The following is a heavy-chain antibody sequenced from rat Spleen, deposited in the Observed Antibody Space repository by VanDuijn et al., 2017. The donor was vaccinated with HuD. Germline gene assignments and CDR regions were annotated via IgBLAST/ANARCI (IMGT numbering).Heavy chain of an antibody. D-gene: IGHD5-1*01. CDR3: ATENWDPYYWYFDF. CDR2: IIYDGSRT. J-gene: IGHJ1*01. CDR1: GFTFSDFD. V-gene: IGHV5S10*01. Sequence: EVQLVESGGGLVQPGRSLNLSCEASGFTFSDFDMAWVRQAPKKGLEWVATIIYDGSRTYYRDSVKGRFTISRDNAKSTLYLQMDSLRSEDTATYYCATENWDPYYWYFDFWGPGTMVTVSS.